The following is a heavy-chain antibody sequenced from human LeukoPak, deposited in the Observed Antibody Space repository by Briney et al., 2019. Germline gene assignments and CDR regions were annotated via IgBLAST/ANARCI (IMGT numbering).Heavy chain of an antibody. CDR2: IYPDDSDT. D-gene: IGHD5-18*01. J-gene: IGHJ4*02. Sequence: GESLKISCKGSGYSFTSYWIGWVRQMPGKGLEWMGIIYPDDSDTRYSPSFQGQVTISVDTSITTAYLQWSSLKASDTAMYFCARTSTPMALAYGGQGTLVTVSS. CDR1: GYSFTSYW. V-gene: IGHV5-51*01. CDR3: ARTSTPMALAY.